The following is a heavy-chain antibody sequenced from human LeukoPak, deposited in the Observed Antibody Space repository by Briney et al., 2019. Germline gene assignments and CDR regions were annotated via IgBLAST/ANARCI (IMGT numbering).Heavy chain of an antibody. CDR1: GGSFSGHY. D-gene: IGHD5-18*01. J-gene: IGHJ4*02. Sequence: SETLSLTCAVYGGSFSGHYWSWIRQPPGKGLEWIGEINHSGSTNYNPSLKSRLTISVDTSKNQFSLMLNSVTAADTAVYYCASGLQGPPDYWGQGTLVTVSS. V-gene: IGHV4-34*01. CDR2: INHSGST. CDR3: ASGLQGPPDY.